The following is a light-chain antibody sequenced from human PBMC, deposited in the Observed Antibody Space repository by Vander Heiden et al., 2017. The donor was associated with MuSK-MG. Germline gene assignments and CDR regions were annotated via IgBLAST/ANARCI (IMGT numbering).Light chain of an antibody. CDR1: QSLSSN. Sequence: EIVMTQSPATLSVSPGERATLSCRATQSLSSNLAWYQQKPGQAPRLLVYGALTRATGIPARFSGSGSGTEFTLTIRSLQSEDFAVYYCQQDHNWPLTFGGGTKVEIK. J-gene: IGKJ4*01. CDR2: GAL. V-gene: IGKV3-15*01. CDR3: QQDHNWPLT.